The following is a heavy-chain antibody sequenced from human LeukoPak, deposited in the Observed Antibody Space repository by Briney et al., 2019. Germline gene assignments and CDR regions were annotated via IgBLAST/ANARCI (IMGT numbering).Heavy chain of an antibody. CDR3: ARATGQWLVRGFDY. CDR1: GFTFSTYA. V-gene: IGHV3-48*03. D-gene: IGHD6-19*01. CDR2: IGSSGTTI. J-gene: IGHJ4*02. Sequence: GGSLRLSCAASGFTFSTYAMTWVRQAPGKGLEWVSYIGSSGTTIYYADSVKGRFTISRDNAKNSLYLQMSSLRAEDTAVYYCARATGQWLVRGFDYWGRGTLVTVSS.